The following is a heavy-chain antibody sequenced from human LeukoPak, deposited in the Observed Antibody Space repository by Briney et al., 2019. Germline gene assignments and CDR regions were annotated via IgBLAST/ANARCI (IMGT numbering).Heavy chain of an antibody. D-gene: IGHD6-19*01. CDR3: AKDLDGSGLYGGLDY. J-gene: IGHJ4*02. Sequence: GGSLRLSCAASGFTFSSYWMSWVRQAPGKGLEWVANIKQDGSEKYYVDSVKGRFTISRDNSENTLYLQMNSLRGDDTAVYYCAKDLDGSGLYGGLDYWGQGILVTVSS. V-gene: IGHV3-7*03. CDR2: IKQDGSEK. CDR1: GFTFSSYW.